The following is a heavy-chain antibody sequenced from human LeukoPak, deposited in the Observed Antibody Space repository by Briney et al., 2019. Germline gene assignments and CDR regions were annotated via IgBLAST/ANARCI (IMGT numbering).Heavy chain of an antibody. V-gene: IGHV4-39*07. Sequence: PSETLSLTCTVSGGSISSSSYYWGWIRQPPGKGLEWIGEINHSGSTNYNPSLKSRVTISVDTSKNQFSLKLSSVTAADTAVYYCARAARFDPWGQGTLVTVSS. CDR2: INHSGST. CDR1: GGSISSSSYY. J-gene: IGHJ5*02. CDR3: ARAARFDP.